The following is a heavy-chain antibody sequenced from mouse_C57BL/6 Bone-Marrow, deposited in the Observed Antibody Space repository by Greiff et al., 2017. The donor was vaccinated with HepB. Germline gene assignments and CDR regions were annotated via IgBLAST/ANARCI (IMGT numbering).Heavy chain of an antibody. V-gene: IGHV1-81*01. CDR2: IYPRSGNT. CDR3: AREGWLLRFYAMDY. CDR1: GYTFTSYG. J-gene: IGHJ4*01. D-gene: IGHD1-1*01. Sequence: VKLQQSGAELARPGASVKLSCKASGYTFTSYGISWVKQSTGQGLEWIGEIYPRSGNTYYNEKFKGKATLTADKSSSTAYMELRSLTSEDSAVYFCAREGWLLRFYAMDYWGQGTSVTVSS.